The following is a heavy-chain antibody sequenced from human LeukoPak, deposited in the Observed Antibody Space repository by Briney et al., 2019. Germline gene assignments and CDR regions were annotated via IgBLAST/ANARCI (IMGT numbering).Heavy chain of an antibody. CDR2: IRSDGSST. J-gene: IGHJ4*02. D-gene: IGHD4-11*01. CDR3: ARDDYNRH. V-gene: IGHV3-74*01. CDR1: GFTFSSCW. Sequence: GGSLRLSCAASGFTFSSCWMHWVRQAPGKGLVWVSRIRSDGSSTTYADSVKGRFTISRDNTKNTLYLQMNSLRADDTAVYYCARDDYNRHWGQGTLVTVSS.